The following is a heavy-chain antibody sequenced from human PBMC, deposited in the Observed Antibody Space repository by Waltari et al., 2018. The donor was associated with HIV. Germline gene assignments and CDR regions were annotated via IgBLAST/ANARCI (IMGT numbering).Heavy chain of an antibody. CDR1: GFTISPYE. CDR2: ISSSGTII. CDR3: ARELRGYGINFDY. Sequence: EVQLVESGGGLVQPGGSLRLSWAASGFTISPYEIKLVPKAPGNGLGCVSYISSSGTIIYYADSVKGRFTISRDNAKNSLYLEMTSLRAEDTAVYYCARELRGYGINFDYWGQGALVTVSS. J-gene: IGHJ4*02. V-gene: IGHV3-48*03. D-gene: IGHD1-20*01.